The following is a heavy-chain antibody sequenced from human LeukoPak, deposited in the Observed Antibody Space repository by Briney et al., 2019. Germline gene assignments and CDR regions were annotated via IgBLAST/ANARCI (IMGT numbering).Heavy chain of an antibody. Sequence: PGESLKISCKGPAHTFTSFWIAWVRQRPGEGLEWMGIIYPGDSDVKYSPSFQGQVTISADKSNSTAYLQWSSLEASDTAMYFCAREKEFARGWALGYWGQGTLVTVSS. CDR3: AREKEFARGWALGY. CDR1: AHTFTSFW. V-gene: IGHV5-51*01. D-gene: IGHD3-16*01. J-gene: IGHJ4*02. CDR2: IYPGDSDV.